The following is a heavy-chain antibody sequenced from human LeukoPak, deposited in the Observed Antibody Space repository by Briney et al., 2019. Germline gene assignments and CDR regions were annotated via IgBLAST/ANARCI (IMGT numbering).Heavy chain of an antibody. V-gene: IGHV3-74*01. CDR3: AREIPVTGPDYFDY. CDR1: GFTFSNYW. D-gene: IGHD6-19*01. Sequence: PGGSLRRSCAASGFTFSNYWMHWVRQAPGKGLMWVSRINSDGTRTNYADSVKGRFTISRDNAKNTLYLQMSSLGAEDTAVYYCAREIPVTGPDYFDYWGQGTLVTVSS. J-gene: IGHJ4*02. CDR2: INSDGTRT.